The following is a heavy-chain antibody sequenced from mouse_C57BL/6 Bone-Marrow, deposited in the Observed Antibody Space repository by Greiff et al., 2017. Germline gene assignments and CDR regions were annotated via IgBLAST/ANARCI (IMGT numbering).Heavy chain of an antibody. CDR3: ARSYYYGSSYDFDY. CDR1: GYTFTSYW. J-gene: IGHJ2*01. CDR2: IHPNSGST. V-gene: IGHV1-64*01. Sequence: QVQLQQPGAELVKPGSSVKLSCKASGYTFTSYWMHWVKQRPGQGLEWIGMIHPNSGSTNYNEKFKSKATLTVDKSSSTAYMQLSSLTSEDSAVYYCARSYYYGSSYDFDYWGQGTTLTVSS. D-gene: IGHD1-1*01.